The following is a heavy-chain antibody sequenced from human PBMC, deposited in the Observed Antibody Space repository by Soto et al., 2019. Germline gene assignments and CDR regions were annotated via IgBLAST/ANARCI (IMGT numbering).Heavy chain of an antibody. D-gene: IGHD2-15*01. Sequence: PGESLKISCKGSGYRFTNYWIGWVRQMPGKGLEWMGIIYPGDSDTRYSPSFQGQVTISADKSINTAYLQWSSLKASDTAMYYCASDYCSGTTRYEFDDWGQGTQVPVSS. CDR3: ASDYCSGTTRYEFDD. CDR1: GYRFTNYW. CDR2: IYPGDSDT. J-gene: IGHJ1*01. V-gene: IGHV5-51*01.